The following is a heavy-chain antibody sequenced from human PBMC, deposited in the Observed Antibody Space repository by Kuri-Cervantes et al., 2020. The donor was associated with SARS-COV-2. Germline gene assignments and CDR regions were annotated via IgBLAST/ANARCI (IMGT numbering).Heavy chain of an antibody. CDR2: FDPEDGET. V-gene: IGHV1-24*01. D-gene: IGHD2-8*01. CDR3: ARVLMLGPIADY. Sequence: ASVKVSCKVSGYTLTELSMHWVRQAPGKGLEWMGGFDPEDGETIYAQKFQGRVTMTRDTSISTAYMELSRLRSDDTAVYYCARVLMLGPIADYWGQGTLVTVSS. CDR1: GYTLTELS. J-gene: IGHJ4*02.